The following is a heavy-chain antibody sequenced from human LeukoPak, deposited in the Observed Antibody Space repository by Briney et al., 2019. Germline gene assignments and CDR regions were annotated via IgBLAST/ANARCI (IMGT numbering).Heavy chain of an antibody. CDR3: AKRGTSGDA. Sequence: GGSLRLSCAASGFTFSSDVMSWVRQAPGRGLEWVSAISGSGGSTYYADSVKGRFTISRDNSKNTLYLQMNSLRAEDTAVYYCAKRGTSGDAWGQGTLVTVFS. J-gene: IGHJ4*02. D-gene: IGHD1-26*01. CDR2: ISGSGGST. CDR1: GFTFSSDV. V-gene: IGHV3-23*01.